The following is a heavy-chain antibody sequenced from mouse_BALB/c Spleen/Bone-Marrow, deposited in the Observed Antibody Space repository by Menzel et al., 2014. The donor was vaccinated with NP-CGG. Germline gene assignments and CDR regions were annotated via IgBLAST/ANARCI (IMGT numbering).Heavy chain of an antibody. V-gene: IGHV14-3*02. CDR1: GFNIKDTY. D-gene: IGHD1-1*01. J-gene: IGHJ4*01. Sequence: EVQLQQSGAELVKPGASVKLSCTASGFNIKDTYMHWVMQRPEQGLEWIGRIDPANGNTKYDPKFQGKATITADTSSNTAYLQLSSLTSEDTAVYYCARHRYYGSSYAMDYWGQGTSVTVSS. CDR3: ARHRYYGSSYAMDY. CDR2: IDPANGNT.